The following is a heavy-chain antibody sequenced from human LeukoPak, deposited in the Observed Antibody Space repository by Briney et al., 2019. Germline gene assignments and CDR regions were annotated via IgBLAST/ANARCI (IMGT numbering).Heavy chain of an antibody. CDR1: GFTFSSYG. V-gene: IGHV3-23*01. J-gene: IGHJ4*02. D-gene: IGHD1-26*01. Sequence: PGGSLRLSCAASGFTFSSYGMSWVRQAPGKGLEWVSAISGSGGSTYYADSVKGRFTISRDNSKNTLYLQMNSLRAEDTAVYYCAKDVGPYSGCYFDYWGQGTLVTVSS. CDR2: ISGSGGST. CDR3: AKDVGPYSGCYFDY.